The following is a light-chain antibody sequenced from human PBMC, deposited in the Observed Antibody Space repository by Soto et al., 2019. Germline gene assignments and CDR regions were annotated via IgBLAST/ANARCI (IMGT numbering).Light chain of an antibody. CDR3: QQYTARPPWT. CDR2: GAS. CDR1: HHVATN. Sequence: EIVMTQSPVTLSVSPGERATLSCRASHHVATNLAWYQQKPGQPPRLLIYGASTRATGVSARFSGSGSGTEFTLTISSLQFDDFAVYYCQQYTARPPWTFGQGTRV. V-gene: IGKV3-15*01. J-gene: IGKJ1*01.